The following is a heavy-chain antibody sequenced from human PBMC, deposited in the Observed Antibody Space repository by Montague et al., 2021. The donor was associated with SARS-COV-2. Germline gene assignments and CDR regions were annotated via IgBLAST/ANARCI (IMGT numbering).Heavy chain of an antibody. D-gene: IGHD1-7*01. J-gene: IGHJ4*02. V-gene: IGHV6-1*01. CDR1: GDSVSSNIAT. CDR2: TYYRSKWYN. Sequence: CAISGDSVSSNIATWNWIRQSPSRGLEWLGRTYYRSKWYNDYAESVKSRITIDPDTSKHQFSLRLSSVIASDTAVYYCAVELNYFFDYWGQGFLVSVSS. CDR3: AVELNYFFDY.